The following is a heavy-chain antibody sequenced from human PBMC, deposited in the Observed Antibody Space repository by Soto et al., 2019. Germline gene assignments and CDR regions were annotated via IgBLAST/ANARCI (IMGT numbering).Heavy chain of an antibody. D-gene: IGHD6-6*01. V-gene: IGHV4-34*01. Sequence: SETLSLTCAVYGGSFSGYYWSWIRQPPGKGPEWIGEINHSGSTNYNPSLKSRVTISVDTSKNQFSLKLSSVTAADTAVYYCARTGGYSSSPQIGFGSDPWGQGTLVTVSS. CDR3: ARTGGYSSSPQIGFGSDP. J-gene: IGHJ5*02. CDR2: INHSGST. CDR1: GGSFSGYY.